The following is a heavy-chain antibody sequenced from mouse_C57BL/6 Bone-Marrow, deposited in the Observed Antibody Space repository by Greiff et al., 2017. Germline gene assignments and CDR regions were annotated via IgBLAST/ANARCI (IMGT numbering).Heavy chain of an antibody. D-gene: IGHD1-1*01. CDR1: GYTFTSYG. J-gene: IGHJ3*01. CDR2: IYPRSGNT. Sequence: QVQLQQSGAELARPGASVKLSCKASGYTFTSYGIIWVKQRTGQGLEWIGEIYPRSGNTYYNEKFKGKATLTADKSSSTAYMELRSLTSEDSAVYFCARWHYYGSSYTWFAYWGQGTLVTVSA. CDR3: ARWHYYGSSYTWFAY. V-gene: IGHV1-81*01.